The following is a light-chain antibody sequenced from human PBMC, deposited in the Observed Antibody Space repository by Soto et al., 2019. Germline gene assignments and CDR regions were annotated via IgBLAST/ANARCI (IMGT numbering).Light chain of an antibody. J-gene: IGKJ5*01. CDR1: QSVSSY. V-gene: IGKV3-11*01. CDR3: QQRSNWPPSIT. Sequence: EIVLTQSPATLFLSPGERATLSCRASQSVSSYLAWYQQKPGQAPRLLIYDASNRATGITARFSGSGSGTDFTLTISSLEPEDFAVYYCQQRSNWPPSITFGQGTRLEIK. CDR2: DAS.